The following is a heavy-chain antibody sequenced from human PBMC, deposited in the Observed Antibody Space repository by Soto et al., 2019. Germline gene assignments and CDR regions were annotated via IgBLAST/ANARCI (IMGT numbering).Heavy chain of an antibody. V-gene: IGHV3-7*03. CDR3: ASGHSSGWYDY. D-gene: IGHD6-19*01. J-gene: IGHJ4*02. CDR2: IKQDGSDK. Sequence: GGSLRLSCAASGFMFSRYSMTWVRQAPGKGLEWVANIKQDGSDKYYVDSVEGRFTISRDNAKNSLYLQMNSLRAEDTALYYCASGHSSGWYDYWGQGTLVTVSS. CDR1: GFMFSRYS.